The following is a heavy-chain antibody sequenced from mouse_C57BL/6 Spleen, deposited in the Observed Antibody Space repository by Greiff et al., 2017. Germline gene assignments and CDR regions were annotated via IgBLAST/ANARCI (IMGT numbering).Heavy chain of an antibody. J-gene: IGHJ2*01. Sequence: QVQLQQPGAELVMPGASVKLSCKASGYTFTSYWMHWVKQRPGQGLEWIGEIDPSDSYTNYNQKFKGKSTLTVDKSSSTAYMQLSSLTSEDSAVYYCARKRDSIDYWGQGTTLTVSS. CDR2: IDPSDSYT. CDR3: ARKRDSIDY. CDR1: GYTFTSYW. V-gene: IGHV1-69*01. D-gene: IGHD2-5*01.